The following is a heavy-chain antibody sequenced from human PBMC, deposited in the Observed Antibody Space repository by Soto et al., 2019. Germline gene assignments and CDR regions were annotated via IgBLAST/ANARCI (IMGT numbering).Heavy chain of an antibody. CDR2: IYFSGST. J-gene: IGHJ4*02. V-gene: IGHV4-31*01. Sequence: QVQMQESGPGLVKPSQPLSLTCTFSGASINSGGYFWSWIRQLPVKGLKWIGYIYFSGSTYYNPSLESLVTITLDTSQNQFSLKLSSVTAADTAVYYCASGHAREVLLAYWCQGTLVSVSS. D-gene: IGHD1-26*01. CDR1: GASINSGGYF. CDR3: ASGHAREVLLAY.